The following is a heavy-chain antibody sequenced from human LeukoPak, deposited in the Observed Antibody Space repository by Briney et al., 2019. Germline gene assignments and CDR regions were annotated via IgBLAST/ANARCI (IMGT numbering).Heavy chain of an antibody. J-gene: IGHJ3*02. CDR2: IKKEGSER. CDR3: ARDLAGPPQEAFDI. CDR1: GFSINSYW. Sequence: GGSLRLSCAASGFSINSYWMNWVRQAPGKGLEWVASIKKEGSERYYVDSVKGRFTISRDNTKNSLYLQMNTLRAEDTAVYYCARDLAGPPQEAFDIWGQGTMVTVFS. V-gene: IGHV3-7*01.